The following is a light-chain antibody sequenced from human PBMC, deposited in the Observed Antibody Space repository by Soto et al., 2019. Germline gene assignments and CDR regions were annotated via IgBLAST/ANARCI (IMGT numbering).Light chain of an antibody. J-gene: IGLJ2*01. V-gene: IGLV2-14*01. CDR1: SSDVGANAY. Sequence: QSALTQPASVSGSPGQSITISCTGISSDVGANAYVSWYQQHPGKAPQLLISDVTNRPSGVSDRFSGSKSGNTASLTVSGLQAEDEADYYCSSYTSSNTVVFGGGTKLTVL. CDR2: DVT. CDR3: SSYTSSNTVV.